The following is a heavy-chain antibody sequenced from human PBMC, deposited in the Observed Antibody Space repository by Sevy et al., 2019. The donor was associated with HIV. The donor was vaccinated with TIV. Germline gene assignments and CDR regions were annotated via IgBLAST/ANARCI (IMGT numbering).Heavy chain of an antibody. V-gene: IGHV3-11*01. CDR1: GFTFSDYY. CDR2: ISSSGSTI. CDR3: ARASNRWELLRDFDY. D-gene: IGHD1-26*01. J-gene: IGHJ4*02. Sequence: GGSLRLSCAASGFTFSDYYMSWIRQAPGKGLEWVSYISSSGSTIYYAASVKGRFPISRDNAKNSLYLQMNSLRAEDTAVYYCARASNRWELLRDFDYWGQGTLVTVSS.